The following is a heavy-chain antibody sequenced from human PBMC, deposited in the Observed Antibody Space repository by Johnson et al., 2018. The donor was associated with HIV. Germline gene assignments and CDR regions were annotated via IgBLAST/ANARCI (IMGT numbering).Heavy chain of an antibody. J-gene: IGHJ3*02. Sequence: VQLVESGGGLAKPAWSPRLSCAASRFTFSSYAMSWVRQAPGKGLAWVSYISSSGSTIYSADSVKGRFTISRDNSKNTLYLQMNSLRAEDTAVYYCAKDRTAAGDAFDIWGQGTMVTVSS. CDR1: RFTFSSYA. CDR2: ISSSGSTI. CDR3: AKDRTAAGDAFDI. V-gene: IGHV3-23*04. D-gene: IGHD6-13*01.